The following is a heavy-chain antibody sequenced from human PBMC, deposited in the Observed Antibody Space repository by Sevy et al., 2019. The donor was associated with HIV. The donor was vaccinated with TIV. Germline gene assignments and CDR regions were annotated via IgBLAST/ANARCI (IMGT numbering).Heavy chain of an antibody. CDR2: VNSDGSST. J-gene: IGHJ4*02. CDR1: GFTFSSYW. D-gene: IGHD1-26*01. V-gene: IGHV3-74*01. CDR3: VGANTWEEY. Sequence: GGSLRLSCSASGFTFSSYWMHWVRQAPGKGRGWVSGVNSDGSSTNYADSVKGRFTISRDIDKSTLYLQMNSLRAEDTAVYFCVGANTWEEYWGQGTLVTVSS.